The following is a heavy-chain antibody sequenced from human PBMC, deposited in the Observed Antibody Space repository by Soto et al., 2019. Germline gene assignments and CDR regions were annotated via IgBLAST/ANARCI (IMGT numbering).Heavy chain of an antibody. V-gene: IGHV1-8*01. D-gene: IGHD4-17*01. CDR2: MNPKSGHT. J-gene: IGHJ6*02. CDR3: ARTDGDLAV. CDR1: GYTFSSYD. Sequence: QVQLVQSGAEVKKPGASVKVSCKASGYTFSSYDINWVRQATGQGLEWMGWMNPKSGHTGSAQKFXXRXTXXRDPSISTAYMELSSLRSEDTAIYYCARTDGDLAVWGQGTTVTVSS.